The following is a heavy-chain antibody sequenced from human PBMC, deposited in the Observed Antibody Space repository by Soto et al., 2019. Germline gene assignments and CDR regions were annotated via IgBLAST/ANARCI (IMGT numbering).Heavy chain of an antibody. CDR2: IHYSGSM. J-gene: IGHJ4*02. Sequence: XTLSLPCTVSGGSLSTNNYYWGWIRQTPGKGLEWIWSIHYSGSMDYNPSLNSRVNMTVDTYKNQFSLKLRYVTSADTAVYYCARLEYAYCSSTRCQMHWGKGNLVTVSS. D-gene: IGHD2-2*01. CDR3: ARLEYAYCSSTRCQMH. V-gene: IGHV4-39*01. CDR1: GGSLSTNNYY.